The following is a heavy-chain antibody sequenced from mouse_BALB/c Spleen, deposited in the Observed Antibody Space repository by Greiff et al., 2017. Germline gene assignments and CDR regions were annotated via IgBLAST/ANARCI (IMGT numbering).Heavy chain of an antibody. CDR1: GFSLTSYG. Sequence: VKLQESGPGLVAPSQSLSITCTVSGFSLTSYGVHWVRQPPGKGLEWLGVIWAGGSTNYNSALMSRLSISKDNSKSQVFLKMNSLQTDDTAMYYCARGGVWLRGDYWGQGTTLTVSA. V-gene: IGHV2-9*02. D-gene: IGHD2-2*01. CDR3: ARGGVWLRGDY. CDR2: IWAGGST. J-gene: IGHJ2*01.